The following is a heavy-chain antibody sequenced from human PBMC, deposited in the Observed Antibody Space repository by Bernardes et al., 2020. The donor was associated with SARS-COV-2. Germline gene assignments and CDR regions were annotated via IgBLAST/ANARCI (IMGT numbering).Heavy chain of an antibody. V-gene: IGHV5-51*01. J-gene: IGHJ6*02. CDR3: ARRRYGDFGVDV. CDR2: IYPGHSDT. CDR1: DYTFTNYW. D-gene: IGHD4-17*01. Sequence: GESLKISCKGSDYTFTNYWIGWVRQMPGKGLEWMGIIYPGHSDTKYSPSFQGRVTISADKSVNTAYLQWSSLKASDTAIYYCARRRYGDFGVDVWGQGTTVTVSS.